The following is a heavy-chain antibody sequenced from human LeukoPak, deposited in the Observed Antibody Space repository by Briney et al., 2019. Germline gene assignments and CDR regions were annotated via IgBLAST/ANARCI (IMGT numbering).Heavy chain of an antibody. Sequence: PSQTLSLTCTVSGGSFSSYYWSWIRQPPGKGLECIGYIYYSGSTYYNPSLRSRVTISVDTSKNQFSLKLSSVTAADTAVYYCARRRAYWYFDLWGRGTLVTVSS. CDR2: IYYSGST. CDR1: GGSFSSYY. V-gene: IGHV4-59*08. J-gene: IGHJ2*01. CDR3: ARRRAYWYFDL.